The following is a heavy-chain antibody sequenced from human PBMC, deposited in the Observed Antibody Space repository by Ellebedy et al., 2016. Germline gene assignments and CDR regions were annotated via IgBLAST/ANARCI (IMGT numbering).Heavy chain of an antibody. CDR3: ARADYAFDI. CDR2: INHSGST. J-gene: IGHJ3*02. Sequence: SETLSLXXAVYGGSFSGYYWSWIRQPPGKGLEWIGEINHSGSTNYNPSLKSRVTISVDTSKNHFSLKLSSVTAADTAVYYCARADYAFDIWGQGTMVTVSS. V-gene: IGHV4-34*01. CDR1: GGSFSGYY.